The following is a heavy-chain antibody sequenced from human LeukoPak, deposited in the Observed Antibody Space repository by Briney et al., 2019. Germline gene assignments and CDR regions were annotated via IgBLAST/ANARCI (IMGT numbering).Heavy chain of an antibody. J-gene: IGHJ6*03. CDR2: INHSGST. D-gene: IGHD1-26*01. V-gene: IGHV4-34*01. Sequence: ETLSLTCAVYGGSFSGYYWSWIGQPPGKGLEWIGEINHSGSTNYNPSLKSRVTISVDTSKNQFSLKLSSVTAADTAVYYCARGRSYLPYYYYYYYMDVWGKGTTVTVSS. CDR3: ARGRSYLPYYYYYYYMDV. CDR1: GGSFSGYY.